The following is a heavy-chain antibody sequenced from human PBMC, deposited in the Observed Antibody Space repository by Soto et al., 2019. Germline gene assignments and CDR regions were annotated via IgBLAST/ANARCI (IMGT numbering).Heavy chain of an antibody. CDR2: IWYDGSEK. CDR3: GRDIRTRAGDY. Sequence: QVQLVESGGTVVQVGGSLRLSCAASGFAFHGYAMHWVRQAPGKGLDWVAVIWYDGSEKYYADSVEGRFTISGDNSKNTLYLQMNGLRVEDTAVYYGGRDIRTRAGDYWGQGALVAVSS. D-gene: IGHD3-10*01. J-gene: IGHJ4*02. V-gene: IGHV3-33*01. CDR1: GFAFHGYA.